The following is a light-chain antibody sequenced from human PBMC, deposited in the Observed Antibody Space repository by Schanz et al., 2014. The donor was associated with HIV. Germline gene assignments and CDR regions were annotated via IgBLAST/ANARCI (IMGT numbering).Light chain of an antibody. V-gene: IGKV3-20*01. J-gene: IGKJ4*02. CDR2: GAS. CDR1: QSVSDNY. CDR3: HHYGDSRGT. Sequence: EIVLTQSPATLSLSPGERATLSCRASQSVSDNYLAWYQQRPGQAPRLVIFGASNKAAGFSHRFSGSGSGTDFTLTISSLEPEDFAVYYCHHYGDSRGTFGGGTEVEIK.